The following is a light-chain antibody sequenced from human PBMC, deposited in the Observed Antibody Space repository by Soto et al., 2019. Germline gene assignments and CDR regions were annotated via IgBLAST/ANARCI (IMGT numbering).Light chain of an antibody. CDR1: QSVSSN. CDR2: GAS. V-gene: IGKV3-15*01. Sequence: EIVMTQSPATLSVSPGERATLSCRASQSVSSNLAWYQQKPGQAPRLLIYGASTRATGIPARFSGSGSGTELTLTISSLQSEDFAVYYWQQYDNWPHTFGQGTKVEIK. J-gene: IGKJ2*01. CDR3: QQYDNWPHT.